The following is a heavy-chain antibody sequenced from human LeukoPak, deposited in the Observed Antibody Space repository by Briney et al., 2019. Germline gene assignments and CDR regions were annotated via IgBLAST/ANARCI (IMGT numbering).Heavy chain of an antibody. CDR1: GFTFRRYW. Sequence: GGSLRLSCAASGFTFRRYWMHCVRQAPGKGLMWVSRISPDGSTTLYADSVKGRFTISRDNAKNTLYLQMNSLGAEDTAVYYCTTVLSSNHYTLCDYWGQGTLVTVSS. CDR3: TTVLSSNHYTLCDY. V-gene: IGHV3-74*03. D-gene: IGHD6-13*01. J-gene: IGHJ4*02. CDR2: ISPDGSTT.